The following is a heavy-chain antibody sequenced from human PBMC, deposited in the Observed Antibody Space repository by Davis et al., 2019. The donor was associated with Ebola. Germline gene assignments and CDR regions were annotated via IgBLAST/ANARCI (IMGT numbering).Heavy chain of an antibody. CDR3: RVVMDEYFEY. Sequence: ASVQVSCKASGYTFTSYYIHWVRQAPGQGLEWMGRINPYNGDTNLAQKFQDRVTMTRDTSISTGYMDLSNLTSDDTAVYYCRVVMDEYFEYWAQGTLVSVSS. D-gene: IGHD3-22*01. V-gene: IGHV1-2*06. CDR2: INPYNGDT. J-gene: IGHJ4*02. CDR1: GYTFTSYY.